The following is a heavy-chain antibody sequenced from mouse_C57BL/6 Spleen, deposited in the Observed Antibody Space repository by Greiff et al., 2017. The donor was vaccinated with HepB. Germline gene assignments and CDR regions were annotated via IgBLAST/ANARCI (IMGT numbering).Heavy chain of an antibody. D-gene: IGHD1-1*01. Sequence: VQLQQPGAELVMPGASVKLSCKASGYTFTSYWMHWVKQRPGQGLEWIGEIDPSDSYTNYNQKFKGKSTLTVDKSSSTAYMQLSSLTSEDSAVYYCARSGDYGSSYYFDYWGQGTTLTVSS. V-gene: IGHV1-69*01. CDR1: GYTFTSYW. CDR3: ARSGDYGSSYYFDY. CDR2: IDPSDSYT. J-gene: IGHJ2*01.